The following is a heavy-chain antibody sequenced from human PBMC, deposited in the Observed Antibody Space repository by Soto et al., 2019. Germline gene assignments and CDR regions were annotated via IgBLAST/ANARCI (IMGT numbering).Heavy chain of an antibody. V-gene: IGHV3-23*01. Sequence: GLLRDSRGASGVTFWRRALSRCRQYPGEGLEWVSTITDTGGDAKYADSVRGRFAISRDNSKNTLYLQMSALRAEDSAIYFCVRGSKDSYPGSRIFDFWGRGTLVTVSS. CDR1: GVTFWRRA. J-gene: IGHJ4*02. D-gene: IGHD3-10*01. CDR2: ITDTGGDA. CDR3: VRGSKDSYPGSRIFDF.